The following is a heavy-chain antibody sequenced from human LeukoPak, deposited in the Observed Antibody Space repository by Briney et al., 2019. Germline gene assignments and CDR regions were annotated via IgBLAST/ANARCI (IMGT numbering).Heavy chain of an antibody. CDR2: IYHSGST. Sequence: SETLSLTCTVSDYSISSDYYWGWIRQPPGKGLEWIGSIYHSGSTYYNPSLKSRVTISVDTSKNQFSLKLSSVTAADTAVYYCASGAAAANFDYWGQGTLVTVSS. D-gene: IGHD6-13*01. J-gene: IGHJ4*02. CDR1: DYSISSDYY. V-gene: IGHV4-38-2*02. CDR3: ASGAAAANFDY.